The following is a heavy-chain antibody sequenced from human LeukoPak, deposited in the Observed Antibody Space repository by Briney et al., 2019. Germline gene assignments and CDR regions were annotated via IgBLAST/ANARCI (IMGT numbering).Heavy chain of an antibody. J-gene: IGHJ5*02. V-gene: IGHV3-48*01. CDR2: ISSSSSNI. CDR1: GFTFSSYS. Sequence: GGSLRLSCAASGFTFSSYSMNWVRQAPGKGLEWVSYISSSSSNIYYADSVKGRFTISRDNAKNSLYLQMNSLRAEDTAVYYCARDPYPVTIFGVVSGWFDPWGQATLVTVCS. D-gene: IGHD3-3*01. CDR3: ARDPYPVTIFGVVSGWFDP.